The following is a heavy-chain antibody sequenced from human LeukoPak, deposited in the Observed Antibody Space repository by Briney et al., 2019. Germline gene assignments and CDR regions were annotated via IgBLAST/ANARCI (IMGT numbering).Heavy chain of an antibody. CDR2: IATSGDT. D-gene: IGHD2-2*01. CDR1: GFTVSSYD. J-gene: IGHJ4*02. CDR3: ARGGRPAPFDY. V-gene: IGHV3-13*04. Sequence: GGSLRLSWAVSGFTVSSYDMHWVRQVTGKGLEWVSAIATSGDTYYAGSVKGRFTISRENAKNSLYLQMNSLRAGDTAVYYCARGGRPAPFDYWGQGTLVTVSS.